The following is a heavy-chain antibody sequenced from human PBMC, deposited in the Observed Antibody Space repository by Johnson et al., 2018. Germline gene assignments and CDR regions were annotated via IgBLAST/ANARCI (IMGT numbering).Heavy chain of an antibody. D-gene: IGHD3-3*01. J-gene: IGHJ6*02. CDR1: GFTFSDYY. Sequence: VQLLESGGGLVKPGGSLRLSCAASGFTFSDYYMSWIRQAPGKGLEWVSYISSSSSTIYYADSVKGRFTISRDNAKNSLYLQMNSLRAEDTAVYYCARDSEGAGGDYDFWGGYHWGGMDVWGQGTTVTVSS. CDR2: ISSSSSTI. V-gene: IGHV3-11*01. CDR3: ARDSEGAGGDYDFWGGYHWGGMDV.